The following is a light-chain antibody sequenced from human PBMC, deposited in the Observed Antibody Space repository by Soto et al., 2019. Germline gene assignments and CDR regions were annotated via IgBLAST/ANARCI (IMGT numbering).Light chain of an antibody. CDR1: QGVRDD. V-gene: IGKV1-6*01. CDR3: LQESNYPLT. CDR2: SAS. Sequence: IQMTQSPSSLSASVGDRVTITFRASQGVRDDVGWYQQKPGKAPKLLIYSASTLQSGVPSRFSGSGSGTDFTLTISGLPPEDFATYYCLQESNYPLTFGGGTKVDIK. J-gene: IGKJ4*01.